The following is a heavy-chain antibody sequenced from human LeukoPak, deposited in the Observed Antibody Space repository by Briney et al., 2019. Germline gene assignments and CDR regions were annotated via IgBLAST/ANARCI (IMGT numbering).Heavy chain of an antibody. V-gene: IGHV3-21*01. CDR2: ISISSNYI. CDR3: ARDGGGGLDY. CDR1: GFTFSNYN. D-gene: IGHD2-15*01. J-gene: IGHJ4*02. Sequence: KSGGSLRLSCAASGFTFSNYNMNWVRQAPGKGLEWVSCISISSNYIYYPDSVKGRFTISRDNAKNSLYLQMNSLRAEDTAVYYCARDGGGGLDYWGQGPLVTVSS.